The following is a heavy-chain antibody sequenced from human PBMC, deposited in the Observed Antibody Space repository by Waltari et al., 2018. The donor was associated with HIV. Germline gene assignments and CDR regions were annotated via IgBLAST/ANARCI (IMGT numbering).Heavy chain of an antibody. CDR2: IIRILGIA. Sequence: QVQLVQSGAEVKKPGSSVKVSCKASGGTFSSYTISWVRQAPGQGLEWMGRIIRILGIANYAQKFQGRVTITADKATSTAYMELSSLRSEDTAVYYCARGGYSYVRDDYYGMDVWGQGTTVTVSS. V-gene: IGHV1-69*02. J-gene: IGHJ6*02. CDR3: ARGGYSYVRDDYYGMDV. CDR1: GGTFSSYT. D-gene: IGHD5-18*01.